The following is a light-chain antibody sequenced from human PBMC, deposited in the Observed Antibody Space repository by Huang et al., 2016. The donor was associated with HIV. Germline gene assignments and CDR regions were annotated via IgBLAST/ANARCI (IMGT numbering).Light chain of an antibody. CDR3: HQSRSFPYT. V-gene: IGKV6-21*02. J-gene: IGKJ2*01. CDR1: QSIGNS. CDR2: CAS. Sequence: DIVLTQSPDFQSVTPKEKVTITCRASQSIGNSLHWYHQKPGQSPSLLIKCASQSISGVPSRFSGSGFGTDFTLTINSLESEDAATYYCHQSRSFPYTFGQGTRLEIK.